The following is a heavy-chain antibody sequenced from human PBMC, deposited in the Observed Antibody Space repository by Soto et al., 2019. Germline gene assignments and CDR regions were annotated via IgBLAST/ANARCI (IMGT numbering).Heavy chain of an antibody. Sequence: QVQLVQSGAEVKKPGASVKVSCKASGYTFTSYDINWVRQATGQGLEWMGWMNPNSGNTGYAQKFQGRVTMTRNTSISTAYLELSSLRSEDKAVYYCARGSYYDFWSGYYEGPRANWFDPWGQGTLVTVSS. J-gene: IGHJ5*02. CDR1: GYTFTSYD. V-gene: IGHV1-8*01. CDR2: MNPNSGNT. CDR3: ARGSYYDFWSGYYEGPRANWFDP. D-gene: IGHD3-3*01.